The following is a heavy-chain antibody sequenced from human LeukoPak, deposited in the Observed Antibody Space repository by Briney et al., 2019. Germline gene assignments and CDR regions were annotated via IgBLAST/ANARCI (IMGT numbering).Heavy chain of an antibody. CDR3: ARDYAGY. CDR1: GFTFSRCW. D-gene: IGHD3-16*01. CDR2: IKEDGSAK. J-gene: IGHJ4*02. V-gene: IGHV3-7*01. Sequence: GGSLRLSCAASGFTFSRCWMNWVRQAPGKGLEWVANIKEDGSAKYYVDSVRGRFTISRDNAENSVYLQMNSLRAEDTAVYYCARDYAGYWGQGTLVTVSS.